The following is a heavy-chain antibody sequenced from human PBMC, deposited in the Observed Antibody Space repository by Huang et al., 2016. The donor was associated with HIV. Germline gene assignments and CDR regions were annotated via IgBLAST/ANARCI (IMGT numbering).Heavy chain of an antibody. Sequence: QVQLVESGGGVVQPGRSLRLSCAVSGFTFRDHPMHWVRQAQGKGREWVAVISVDGRNKFYADFVRGRFTISRDNSKNILYLQLNSLTPADTSIYYCARDTTTVAGLDFWGQGALVTVSS. CDR1: GFTFRDHP. J-gene: IGHJ4*02. D-gene: IGHD6-19*01. V-gene: IGHV3-30*14. CDR3: ARDTTTVAGLDF. CDR2: ISVDGRNK.